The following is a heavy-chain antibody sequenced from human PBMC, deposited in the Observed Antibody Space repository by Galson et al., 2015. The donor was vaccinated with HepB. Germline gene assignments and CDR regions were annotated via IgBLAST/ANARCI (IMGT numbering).Heavy chain of an antibody. V-gene: IGHV3-48*02. CDR1: GFTFSSYS. CDR2: ISSSSSSTI. CDR3: TREWSWQGGSYGYFDL. D-gene: IGHD1-26*01. J-gene: IGHJ2*01. Sequence: SLRLSCAASGFTFSSYSMNWVRQAPGKGLEWVSYISSSSSSTIYYADSVKGRFTISRDNAKNSLYLQMNSLRDEDTAVYYCTREWSWQGGSYGYFDLWGRGTLVTVSS.